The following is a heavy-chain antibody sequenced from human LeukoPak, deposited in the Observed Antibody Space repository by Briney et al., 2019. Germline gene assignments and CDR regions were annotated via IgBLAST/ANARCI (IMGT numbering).Heavy chain of an antibody. J-gene: IGHJ4*02. Sequence: QSGGSLRLSCAASGLTVSSNYMSWVRQAPGKGLEWVSLIYTDGTTFYADSVKGRFTISRDNSKNTLYLQMNSLRAEDTAVYYCAIDQYCSGGSCCSDYWGQGTLVTVSS. CDR2: IYTDGTT. V-gene: IGHV3-66*01. D-gene: IGHD2-15*01. CDR3: AIDQYCSGGSCCSDY. CDR1: GLTVSSNY.